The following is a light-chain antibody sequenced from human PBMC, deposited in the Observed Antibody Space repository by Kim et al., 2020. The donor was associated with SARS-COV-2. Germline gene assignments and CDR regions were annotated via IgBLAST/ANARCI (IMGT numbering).Light chain of an antibody. CDR3: QQYGSSPT. CDR1: QTVSSYF. J-gene: IGKJ3*01. CDR2: GAS. Sequence: IVLTQYPGTLSLSPGERATLSCRASQTVSSYFLAWYQQKPGQAPRLLIYGASSRATGIPDRFSGSGSGTDFTLTISRLEPEDFALYFCQQYGSSPTFGPGTKVDIK. V-gene: IGKV3-20*01.